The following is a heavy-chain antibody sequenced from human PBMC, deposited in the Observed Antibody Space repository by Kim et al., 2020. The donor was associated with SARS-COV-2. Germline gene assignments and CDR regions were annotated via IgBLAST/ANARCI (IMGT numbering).Heavy chain of an antibody. V-gene: IGHV1-3*01. J-gene: IGHJ1*01. Sequence: ASVKVSCKTSGHFFTRDSIHWVRQAPGQGLEWMGGIDCGNGNTIYSQKFQGRVTFTTDTSASTAYMELSILRSEDSAVYYCLGGFYFDDWGQGTLVPVSS. CDR1: GHFFTRDS. CDR2: IDCGNGNT. D-gene: IGHD3-16*01. CDR3: LGGFYFDD.